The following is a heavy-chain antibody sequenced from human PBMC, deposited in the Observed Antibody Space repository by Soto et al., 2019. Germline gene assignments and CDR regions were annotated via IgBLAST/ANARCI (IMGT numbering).Heavy chain of an antibody. CDR1: GFTFISYF. J-gene: IGHJ4*02. CDR3: AREYPSTYYFDS. V-gene: IGHV1-46*01. Sequence: XAVKVSCKASGFTFISYFMHWFRQAPGQGLQWVGIIKPSGGITDYAQEFQDKVTMTRDTPTSTVYMELSSLTSADTAVYYCAREYPSTYYFDSWGQGTLVTVPS. CDR2: IKPSGGIT.